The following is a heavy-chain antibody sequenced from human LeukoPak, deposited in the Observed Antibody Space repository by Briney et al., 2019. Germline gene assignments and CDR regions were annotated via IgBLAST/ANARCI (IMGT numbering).Heavy chain of an antibody. D-gene: IGHD1-14*01. Sequence: SETLSLTCTVSGGSISSYYWSWIRQPPGKGLEWIGYIYYSGSTNYNPSLKSRVTISVDTSKNQFSLKLSSVTAADTAVYYCARAEPFGNHFDYWGQGTLVTVSS. CDR1: GGSISSYY. V-gene: IGHV4-59*01. J-gene: IGHJ4*02. CDR2: IYYSGST. CDR3: ARAEPFGNHFDY.